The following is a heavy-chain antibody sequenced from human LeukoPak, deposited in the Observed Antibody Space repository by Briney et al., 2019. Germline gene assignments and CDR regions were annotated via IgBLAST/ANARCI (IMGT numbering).Heavy chain of an antibody. J-gene: IGHJ3*02. V-gene: IGHV3-21*01. Sequence: GGSLRLSCAASGFTFSSYSMNWVRQAPGKGLEWVSSINSSSSYVYYADSVKGRFTISRDNAKNSLYLQMNSLRDEDTAVYYCARDTLLYGNSPDAFDIWGQGTMVTVSS. CDR1: GFTFSSYS. CDR3: ARDTLLYGNSPDAFDI. D-gene: IGHD4-23*01. CDR2: INSSSSYV.